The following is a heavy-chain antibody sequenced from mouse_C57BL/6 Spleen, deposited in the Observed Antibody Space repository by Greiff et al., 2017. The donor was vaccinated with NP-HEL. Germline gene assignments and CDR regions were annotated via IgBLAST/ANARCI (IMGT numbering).Heavy chain of an antibody. V-gene: IGHV1-80*01. D-gene: IGHD1-1*02. CDR1: GYAFSSYW. CDR3: ARGGWAPYYFDY. Sequence: VQLQQSGAELVKPGASVKISCKASGYAFSSYWMNWVKQRPGKGLEWIGQIYPGDGDTNYNGKFKGKATLTADKSSSTAYMQLSSLTSEDSAVYFCARGGWAPYYFDYWGQGTTLTVSS. CDR2: IYPGDGDT. J-gene: IGHJ2*01.